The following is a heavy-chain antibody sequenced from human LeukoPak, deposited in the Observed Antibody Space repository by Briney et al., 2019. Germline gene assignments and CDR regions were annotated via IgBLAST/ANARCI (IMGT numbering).Heavy chain of an antibody. J-gene: IGHJ4*02. V-gene: IGHV1-18*01. CDR1: GYTFTSYG. D-gene: IGHD4-11*01. CDR2: ISAYNGNT. Sequence: GASVKVSCKASGYTFTSYGISWVRQAPGQGLEWMGWISAYNGNTNYAQKLQGRVTMTTDTSTSTAYMELRSLRSDDTAVYYCARDGVEDYSNYEGVYWGQGTLVTVSS. CDR3: ARDGVEDYSNYEGVY.